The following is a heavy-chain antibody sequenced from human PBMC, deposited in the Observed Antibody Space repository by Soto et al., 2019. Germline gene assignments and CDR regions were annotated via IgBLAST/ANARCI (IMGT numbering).Heavy chain of an antibody. J-gene: IGHJ6*02. CDR2: INPNSGGT. D-gene: IGHD3-10*01. CDR3: AVDMVRGVITPWPNYYYGMDV. Sequence: ASVKVSCKASGYTFTGYYMHWVRQAPGQGLEWMGWINPNSGGTNYAQKFQGWVTMTRDTSISTAYMELSRLRSDDTAVYYCAVDMVRGVITPWPNYYYGMDVWGQGTTVTVS. V-gene: IGHV1-2*04. CDR1: GYTFTGYY.